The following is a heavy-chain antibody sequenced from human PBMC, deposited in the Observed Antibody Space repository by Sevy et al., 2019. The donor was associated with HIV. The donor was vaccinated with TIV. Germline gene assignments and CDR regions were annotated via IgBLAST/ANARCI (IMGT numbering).Heavy chain of an antibody. V-gene: IGHV1-8*01. Sequence: ASVKVPCKASGYTFTSYDINWVRQATGQGLEWMGWMNPNSGNTGYAQKFQGRVTMTRNTSISTAYMELSSLRSEDTAVYYCARGFRHYYYYGMDVWGQGTTVTVSS. J-gene: IGHJ6*02. CDR2: MNPNSGNT. CDR3: ARGFRHYYYYGMDV. CDR1: GYTFTSYD.